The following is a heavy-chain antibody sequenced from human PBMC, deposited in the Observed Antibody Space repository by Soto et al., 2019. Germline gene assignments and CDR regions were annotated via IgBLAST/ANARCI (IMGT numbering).Heavy chain of an antibody. CDR1: GVQRKCGH. CDR2: IYSGETT. J-gene: IGHJ4*02. D-gene: IGHD2-21*02. V-gene: IGHV3-53*01. CDR3: TRDGRGLGRLSLFEY. Sequence: GSLRPSCAASGVQRKCGHKKWVRQTPGKGLEWVASIYSGETTYYADSVRGRFTISSDKSKNTLYFQLSSLRIEDTAVYYCTRDGRGLGRLSLFEYWGQGVLVTVSS.